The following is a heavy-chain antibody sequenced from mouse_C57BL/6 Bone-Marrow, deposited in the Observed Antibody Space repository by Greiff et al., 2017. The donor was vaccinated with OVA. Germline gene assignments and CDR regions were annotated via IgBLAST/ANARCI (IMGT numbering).Heavy chain of an antibody. D-gene: IGHD2-1*01. CDR1: GFTFSDYG. CDR2: ISSGSSTI. J-gene: IGHJ1*03. Sequence: EVKLVESGGGLVKPGGSLKLSCAASGFTFSDYGMHWVRQAPEKGLEWVAYISSGSSTIYYADTVKVRFTISRDNANNNLFLQMTSLRSEDTAMYYCAGGLYSWYYDVWGTGTTVTVSS. V-gene: IGHV5-17*01. CDR3: AGGLYSWYYDV.